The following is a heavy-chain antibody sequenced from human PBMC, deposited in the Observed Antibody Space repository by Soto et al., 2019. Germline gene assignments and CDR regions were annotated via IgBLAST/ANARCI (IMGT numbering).Heavy chain of an antibody. D-gene: IGHD3-10*01. CDR3: ATQGRVVRGVLNLPLDY. J-gene: IGHJ4*02. CDR2: FDPEDGET. CDR1: GYTLTELS. Sequence: ASVKVSCKVSGYTLTELSMHWVRQAPGKGLEWMGGFDPEDGETIYAQKFQGRVTMTEDTATDTAYMELSSLRSEDTAVYYCATQGRVVRGVLNLPLDYWGQGTLVTVSS. V-gene: IGHV1-24*01.